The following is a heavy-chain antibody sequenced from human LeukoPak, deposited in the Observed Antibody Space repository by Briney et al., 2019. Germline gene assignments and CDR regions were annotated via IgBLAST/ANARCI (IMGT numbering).Heavy chain of an antibody. CDR2: ISSSTNRT. CDR1: GLTFSGYD. D-gene: IGHD1-1*01. Sequence: GGSLRLSCVTSGLTFSGYDMFWVRQAPGKGLEWISYISSSTNRTHYADSVKGRFTISRDNAKNSLYLQMNNLRVDDTAVYHCARQETSIYNGAFDIWGQGTMVTVSS. J-gene: IGHJ3*02. CDR3: ARQETSIYNGAFDI. V-gene: IGHV3-48*01.